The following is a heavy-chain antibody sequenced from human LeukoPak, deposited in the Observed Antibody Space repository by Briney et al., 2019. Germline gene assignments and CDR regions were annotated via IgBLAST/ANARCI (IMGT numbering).Heavy chain of an antibody. J-gene: IGHJ6*02. V-gene: IGHV3-30-3*01. D-gene: IGHD3-3*01. CDR1: GFTFGSYA. CDR2: ISYDGSNQ. CDR3: ARGDFWSGSTNYYYGMDV. Sequence: GGSLRLSCAASGFTFGSYAMHWVRQAPGKGLEWVAVISYDGSNQYYADSVKGRFPISRDNSKNTLYLQMNSLRAEDTAVYYCARGDFWSGSTNYYYGMDVWGQGTTVTVSS.